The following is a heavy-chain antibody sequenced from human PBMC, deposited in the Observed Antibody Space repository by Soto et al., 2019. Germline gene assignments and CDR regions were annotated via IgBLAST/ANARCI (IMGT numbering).Heavy chain of an antibody. CDR3: ARFKEGGYTYGYYYYGMDV. CDR2: INAGNGNT. Sequence: SVKVSCKASGYTFTTYSMHWVRQAPGQRLEWMGWINAGNGNTKYSQKFQGRVTISRDTSASTAYMELSSLRSEDTAVYYCARFKEGGYTYGYYYYGMDVWGQGTTVTVSS. CDR1: GYTFTTYS. V-gene: IGHV1-3*01. J-gene: IGHJ6*02. D-gene: IGHD5-18*01.